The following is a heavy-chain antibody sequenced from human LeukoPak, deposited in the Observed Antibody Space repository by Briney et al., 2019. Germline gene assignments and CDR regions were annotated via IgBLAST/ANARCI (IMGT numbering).Heavy chain of an antibody. Sequence: GGSLRLSCAASGFIVSRNYMGWVRQAPGKGLEWVSALSSKYETYYADSVKGRFTISRDNSENTLYLQMNALRAEDTALYYCYGIHLGDSFDIWGRGAMVIVFS. CDR3: YGIHLGDSFDI. CDR2: LSSKYET. D-gene: IGHD3-16*01. CDR1: GFIVSRNY. J-gene: IGHJ3*02. V-gene: IGHV3-53*01.